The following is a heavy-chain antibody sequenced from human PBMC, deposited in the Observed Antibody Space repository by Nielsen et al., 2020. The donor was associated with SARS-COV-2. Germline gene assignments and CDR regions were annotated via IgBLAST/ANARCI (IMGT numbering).Heavy chain of an antibody. Sequence: SLKISCAASGFTFSNFNMNWVRQAPGKGLEWVSGISWNSGSIAYADSVKGRFTISRDNAKSSLYLQMNSLRAEDTALYYCAKDPSDGYSSSWYFDYWGQGTLVTVSS. CDR3: AKDPSDGYSSSWYFDY. V-gene: IGHV3-9*01. D-gene: IGHD6-13*01. CDR1: GFTFSNFN. J-gene: IGHJ4*02. CDR2: ISWNSGSI.